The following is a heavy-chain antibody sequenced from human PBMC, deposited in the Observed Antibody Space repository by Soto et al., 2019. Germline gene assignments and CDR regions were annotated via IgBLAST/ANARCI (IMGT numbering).Heavy chain of an antibody. J-gene: IGHJ4*02. CDR1: GFTFSSYG. D-gene: IGHD2-15*01. V-gene: IGHV3-30*03. Sequence: VGSLRLSCAASGFTFSSYGMHWVRQAPGKGLEWVAVISYDGSNKYYADSVKGRFTISRDNSKNTLYLQMNSLRAEDTAVYYCASTVSVAAPHWGQGTLVTVSS. CDR3: ASTVSVAAPH. CDR2: ISYDGSNK.